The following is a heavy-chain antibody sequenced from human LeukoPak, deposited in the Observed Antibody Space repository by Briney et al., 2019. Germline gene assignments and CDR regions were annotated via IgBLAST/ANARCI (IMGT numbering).Heavy chain of an antibody. CDR2: IQYDGSNK. V-gene: IGHV3-30*02. CDR3: ARDANLDSVGDY. CDR1: GFTFSSYG. J-gene: IGHJ4*02. Sequence: GGSLRLSCAASGFTFSSYGMHWVRQAPGKGLEWVAFIQYDGSNKNYADSVKGRFTISRDNSKNTLYLEMNSLRAEDTAVYYCARDANLDSVGDYWGQGSLVTVSS. D-gene: IGHD5-18*01.